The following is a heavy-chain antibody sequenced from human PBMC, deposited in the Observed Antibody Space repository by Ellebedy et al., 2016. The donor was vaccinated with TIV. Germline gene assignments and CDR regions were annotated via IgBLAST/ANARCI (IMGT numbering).Heavy chain of an antibody. D-gene: IGHD2-21*02. CDR2: ISGSGGST. CDR3: AKAPTAIFAHFYYYYYYMDV. Sequence: GGSLRLSXEAFGFTFSSYAMSWVRQAPGRRLEWVSAISGSGGSTHYVDSVRGRFTISRDNSKNTLYLQMTSLRAEDTAVYYCAKAPTAIFAHFYYYYYYMDVWGKGTTVTVSS. J-gene: IGHJ6*03. CDR1: GFTFSSYA. V-gene: IGHV3-23*01.